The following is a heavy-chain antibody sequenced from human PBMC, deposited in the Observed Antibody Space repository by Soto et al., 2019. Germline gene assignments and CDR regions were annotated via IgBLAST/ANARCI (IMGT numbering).Heavy chain of an antibody. CDR1: GFTFSIYS. D-gene: IGHD3-10*01. V-gene: IGHV3-48*01. J-gene: IGHJ6*02. Sequence: EVQVVESGGGLVQPGGSLRISCAASGFTFSIYSMNWVRQAPGKGLEWISYISSTSSTIYYADSVKGRFTISRDNAKNSLYLQMNSLRAEDTDVYYCATYYGSGSYFTDHYYYGMDVWGQGTTVTVSS. CDR3: ATYYGSGSYFTDHYYYGMDV. CDR2: ISSTSSTI.